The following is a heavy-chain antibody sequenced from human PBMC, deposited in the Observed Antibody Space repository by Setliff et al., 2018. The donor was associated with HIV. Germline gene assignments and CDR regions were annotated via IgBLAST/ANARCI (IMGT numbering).Heavy chain of an antibody. CDR2: LYFGDSDP. CDR3: ARGRGGYFGGGRYYNLPYFDS. J-gene: IGHJ4*02. V-gene: IGHV5-51*01. CDR1: GSSFSTYW. D-gene: IGHD2-15*01. Sequence: PGESLTISCKTSGSSFSTYWVGWVRQMPGKGLEWLGILYFGDSDPKYNPSFEGQVTISADKSIKTAFLQWRSLKTSDTAIYYCARGRGGYFGGGRYYNLPYFDSWGQGTLVTVSS.